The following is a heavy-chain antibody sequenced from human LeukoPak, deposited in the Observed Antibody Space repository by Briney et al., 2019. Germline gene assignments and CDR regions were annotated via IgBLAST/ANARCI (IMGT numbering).Heavy chain of an antibody. D-gene: IGHD2-2*01. CDR2: ISSSSSYI. CDR1: GFTFSSYS. J-gene: IGHJ4*02. CDR3: ARGKYCSSTSCFRRVDY. Sequence: PGGSLRLSCAASGFTFSSYSMNWVRQAPGKGLEWVSSISSSSSYIYYADSAKGRFTISRDNAKNSLYLQMNSLRAEDTAVYYCARGKYCSSTSCFRRVDYWGQGTLVTVSS. V-gene: IGHV3-21*01.